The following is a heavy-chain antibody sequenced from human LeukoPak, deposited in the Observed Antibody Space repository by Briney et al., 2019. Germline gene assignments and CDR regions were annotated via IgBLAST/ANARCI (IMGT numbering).Heavy chain of an antibody. D-gene: IGHD3-22*01. CDR1: EFTFTNYA. V-gene: IGHV3-23*01. Sequence: GGSLRLSCAASEFTFTNYAMSWVRQAPGKGLEWVSSITSSGESTYYAGSVKGRFTISRDNSKNTLYMQMNSLRAEDTAVYYCAKDRPNYYGSNGHYYRRDGDYWGQGTLVTVSS. CDR2: ITSSGEST. J-gene: IGHJ4*02. CDR3: AKDRPNYYGSNGHYYRRDGDY.